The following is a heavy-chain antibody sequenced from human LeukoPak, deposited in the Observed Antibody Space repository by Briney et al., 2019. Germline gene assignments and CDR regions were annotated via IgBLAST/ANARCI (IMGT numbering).Heavy chain of an antibody. V-gene: IGHV3-7*01. CDR2: IKQDGSQK. J-gene: IGHJ4*02. CDR1: RFTFSSYW. CDR3: ATDLL. Sequence: PGGSLRLSCAASRFTFSSYWMSWVRQAPGKGLEWVANIKQDGSQKYYVDSVKGRFTISRDNAKNSLYLQMNSLRAEDTAVYYCATDLLWGQGTLVTVSS.